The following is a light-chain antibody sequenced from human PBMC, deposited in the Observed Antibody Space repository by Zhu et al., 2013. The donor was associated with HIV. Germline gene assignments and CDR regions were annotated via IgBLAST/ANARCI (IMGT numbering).Light chain of an antibody. CDR3: QQRSNWPPYT. CDR2: DAS. CDR1: QSVSSY. J-gene: IGKJ2*01. V-gene: IGKV3-11*01. Sequence: IVMTQSPATLSVSPGERATLSCRASQSVSSYLAWYQQKPGQAPRLLIYDASNRATGIPARFSGSGSGTDFTLTISSLEPEDFAVYYCQQRSNWPPYTFGQGPKLEIK.